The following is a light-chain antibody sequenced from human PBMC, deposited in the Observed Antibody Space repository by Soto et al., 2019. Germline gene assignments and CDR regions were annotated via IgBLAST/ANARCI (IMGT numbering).Light chain of an antibody. CDR2: EAS. CDR3: QQYNGNSRT. Sequence: GDRITITCRASQSIGTGLAWYQQRPGIAPKLLIYEASTLQSGVPSRFSGSGSGTEFSLTINSLQPDDFATYYCQQYNGNSRTFGQGTKVEI. V-gene: IGKV1-5*03. J-gene: IGKJ1*01. CDR1: QSIGTG.